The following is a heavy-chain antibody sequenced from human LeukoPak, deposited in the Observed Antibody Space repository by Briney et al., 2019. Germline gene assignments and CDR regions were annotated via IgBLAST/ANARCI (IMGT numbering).Heavy chain of an antibody. Sequence: GGSLRLSCAASGFTFDNYWMTWVRQAPGKGLEWVASVREDGGDKYYVDSVKGRFTISRDNAKNSLYLQMNSLRAEDTAVYYCARDDEWAQLDYWGQGTLVTVSS. CDR3: ARDDEWAQLDY. D-gene: IGHD1-26*01. CDR1: GFTFDNYW. J-gene: IGHJ4*02. CDR2: VREDGGDK. V-gene: IGHV3-7*01.